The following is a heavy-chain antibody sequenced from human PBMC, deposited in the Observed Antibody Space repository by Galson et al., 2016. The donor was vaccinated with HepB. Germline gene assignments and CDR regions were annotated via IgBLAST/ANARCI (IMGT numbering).Heavy chain of an antibody. CDR3: ARDSTDWYGFDH. Sequence: SLRLSCAGSGFTFSANYMNWIRQAPGKGLEWIAYISTTGITRYYADSVKGRFTISRDNANSSLYLQMDSLRPDDTAVYFCARDSTDWYGFDHRGQGILVTVSS. J-gene: IGHJ4*02. CDR2: ISTTGITR. D-gene: IGHD6-19*01. CDR1: GFTFSANY. V-gene: IGHV3-11*04.